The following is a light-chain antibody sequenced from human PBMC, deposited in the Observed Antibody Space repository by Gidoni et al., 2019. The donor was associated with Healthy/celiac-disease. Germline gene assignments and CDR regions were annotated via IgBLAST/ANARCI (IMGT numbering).Light chain of an antibody. CDR3: AAWVDSLSAPRV. CDR1: SSNIGSNY. CDR2: RNN. J-gene: IGLJ3*02. V-gene: IGLV1-47*01. Sequence: QSVLTQPPSASGTPGQRVTISCSGSSSNIGSNYVYWYQQLPGTAPKLLIYRNNQRPSGVPDRFSGSKSGTSASLAISGLRSEDEADYYCAAWVDSLSAPRVFGGGTKLTVL.